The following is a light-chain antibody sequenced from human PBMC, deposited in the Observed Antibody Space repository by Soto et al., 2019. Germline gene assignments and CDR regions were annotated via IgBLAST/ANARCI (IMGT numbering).Light chain of an antibody. CDR2: TND. V-gene: IGLV1-44*01. J-gene: IGLJ1*01. CDR1: SSNIGVNT. CDR3: VAWDDSLNGYV. Sequence: QSVLTQPPSASGTPGQRVTISCSGSSSNIGVNTVTWYQQLPRAAPKLLIYTNDQRPSGVPDRFSASKSGTAASLAISGLQSEDEADYYCVAWDDSLNGYVFGPGNKVTVL.